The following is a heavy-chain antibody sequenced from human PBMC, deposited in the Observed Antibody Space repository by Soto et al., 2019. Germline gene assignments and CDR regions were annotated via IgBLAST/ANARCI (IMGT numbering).Heavy chain of an antibody. V-gene: IGHV5-51*01. D-gene: IGHD3-10*01. J-gene: IGHJ6*02. CDR2: IYPGDSDT. Sequence: GESLKISCKGYGYTFTTYWIGWVRQMPGKGLEWMGIIYPGDSDTRYSPSFQGQVTISADESINTAYLQWSSLKASDTAMYYCARRSGDRSRSYGLDVWGQGTTVTVSS. CDR1: GYTFTTYW. CDR3: ARRSGDRSRSYGLDV.